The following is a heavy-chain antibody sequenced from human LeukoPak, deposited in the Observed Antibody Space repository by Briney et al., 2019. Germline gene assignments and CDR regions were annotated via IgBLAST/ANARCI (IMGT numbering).Heavy chain of an antibody. CDR1: GFTFSSYS. Sequence: GGSLRLSCAASGFTFSSYSMNWVRQAPGKGLEWVSSISSSSSYIYYADSVKGRFTISRDNAKSSLYLQMNSLRAEDTAVYYCARDKENPPYYYYMDVWGKGTTVTISS. CDR3: ARDKENPPYYYYMDV. D-gene: IGHD1-14*01. CDR2: ISSSSSYI. J-gene: IGHJ6*03. V-gene: IGHV3-21*01.